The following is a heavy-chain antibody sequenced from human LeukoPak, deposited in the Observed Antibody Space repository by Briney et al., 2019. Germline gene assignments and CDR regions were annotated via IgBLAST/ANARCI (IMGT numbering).Heavy chain of an antibody. D-gene: IGHD3-22*01. CDR1: GGSISSGSYY. Sequence: SQTLSLTCTVSGGSISSGSYYWSWIRQPAGKGLEWIGRIYSSGSTNYNPSLKSRVTISVDTSKNQLSPKLSSVTAADTAVYYCARGGTPGWYYDSRSPLYFDYWGQGTLVTVSS. J-gene: IGHJ4*02. CDR3: ARGGTPGWYYDSRSPLYFDY. CDR2: IYSSGST. V-gene: IGHV4-61*02.